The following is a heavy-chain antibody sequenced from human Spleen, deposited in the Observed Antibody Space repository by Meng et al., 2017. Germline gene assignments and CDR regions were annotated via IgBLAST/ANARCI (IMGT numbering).Heavy chain of an antibody. CDR3: GRDNYHYGVDV. V-gene: IGHV4-30-4*01. J-gene: IGHJ6*02. CDR1: GGSISSGDYY. CDR2: IYNSGRT. Sequence: QPQLQESGPGLVKPSQTLSLTCTVSGGSISSGDYYWSWIRQPPGKGLQWIGYIYNSGRTDYNPSLKSRVTFSVDTSKNQFSLKLRSVTAADTAVYYCGRDNYHYGVDVWGQGTTVTVSS.